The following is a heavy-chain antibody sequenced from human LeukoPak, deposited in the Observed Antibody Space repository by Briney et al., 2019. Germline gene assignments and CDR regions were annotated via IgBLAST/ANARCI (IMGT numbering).Heavy chain of an antibody. D-gene: IGHD3-22*01. V-gene: IGHV4-31*03. J-gene: IGHJ5*02. CDR3: ARRDYDSGGHYGPDNWFDP. Sequence: SETLSLTCSVSGGSISYSSYYWSWIRQHPGKGLEWIGYIYYSGNTYYNPSLKSRVTISVDTSKNQFSLKMSSVTAADTAVYYCARRDYDSGGHYGPDNWFDPWGQGIQVTVSP. CDR2: IYYSGNT. CDR1: GGSISYSSYY.